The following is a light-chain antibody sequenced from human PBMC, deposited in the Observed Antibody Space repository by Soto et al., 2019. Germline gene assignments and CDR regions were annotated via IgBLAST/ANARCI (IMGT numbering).Light chain of an antibody. J-gene: IGKJ3*01. V-gene: IGKV3-20*01. CDR2: GAS. Sequence: EIVLTQSPGTLSLSPGERATLSCRASQSVSSSYLAWYQQKPGQAPRLLIYGASSRATGIPDRFSGSGSGTDFTLTISRLEPEDFVVYYCQQYGSSPLFCPGTKVEIK. CDR3: QQYGSSPL. CDR1: QSVSSSY.